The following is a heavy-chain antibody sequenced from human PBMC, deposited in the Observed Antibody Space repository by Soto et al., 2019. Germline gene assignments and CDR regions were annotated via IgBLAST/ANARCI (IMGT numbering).Heavy chain of an antibody. CDR2: ISGSGGRK. CDR3: AKTTATSDYYYYCGMDV. CDR1: GFTFSSYA. D-gene: IGHD6-25*01. Sequence: GGSLRLSCAASGFTFSSYAMSWVRQAPGKGLEWVSAISGSGGRKYYADSVKGRFPISRDNSKNTLYLQLNSLRAEDTAVYYWAKTTATSDYYYYCGMDVWGQGTTVTVSS. J-gene: IGHJ6*02. V-gene: IGHV3-23*01.